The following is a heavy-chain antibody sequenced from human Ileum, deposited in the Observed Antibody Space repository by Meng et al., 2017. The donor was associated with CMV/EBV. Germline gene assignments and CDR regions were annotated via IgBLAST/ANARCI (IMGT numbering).Heavy chain of an antibody. CDR2: ISRDNTYT. Sequence: VWLWESGGGLVKPGGSLKLSCGASGFSFSDFHMNWIRQAPGKGPEWVSFISRDNTYTNYADSVKGRFTIPRDNAKNLLFLQMNSLRVEDTALYYCARGHYDSFWGRGTLVTVSS. CDR3: ARGHYDSF. V-gene: IGHV3-11*06. J-gene: IGHJ4*02. CDR1: GFSFSDFH. D-gene: IGHD3-22*01.